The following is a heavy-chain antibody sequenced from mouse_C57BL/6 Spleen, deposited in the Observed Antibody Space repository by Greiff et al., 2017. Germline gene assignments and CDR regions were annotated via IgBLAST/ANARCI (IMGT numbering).Heavy chain of an antibody. J-gene: IGHJ2*01. V-gene: IGHV1-69*01. D-gene: IGHD1-1*01. CDR2: IDPSDSYT. CDR3: ARRGTTDYFDY. Sequence: VQLQQPGAELVMPGASVKLSCKASGYTFTSYWMHWVKQRPGQGLEWIGEIDPSDSYTNYNQKFKGKSTLTVDKSSSTAYMKLSSLTSEDSAVYYCARRGTTDYFDYWGQGTTLTVSS. CDR1: GYTFTSYW.